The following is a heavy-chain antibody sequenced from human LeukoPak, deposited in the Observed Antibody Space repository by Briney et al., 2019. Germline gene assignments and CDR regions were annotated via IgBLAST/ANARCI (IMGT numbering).Heavy chain of an antibody. J-gene: IGHJ4*02. V-gene: IGHV4-34*01. D-gene: IGHD3-16*02. CDR1: GGSFSGYY. CDR3: ARGGADYVWWSYRYRNDLFDY. CDR2: INHSGST. Sequence: SETLSLTCAVYGGSFSGYYWSWIRQPPGKGLEWIGEINHSGSTNYNPSLKSRVTISVDTSKNQFSLKLSSVTAADTAVYYCARGGADYVWWSYRYRNDLFDYWGQGTLVTVSS.